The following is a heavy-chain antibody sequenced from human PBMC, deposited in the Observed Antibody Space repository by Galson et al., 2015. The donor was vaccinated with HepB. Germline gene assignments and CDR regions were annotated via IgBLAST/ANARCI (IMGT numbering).Heavy chain of an antibody. J-gene: IGHJ4*02. Sequence: SLRLSCAASGFTFSSYAMHWVRQAPGKGLEWVAVISYDGSNKYYADSVKGRFTISRDNSKNTLYLQMNSLRAEDTAVYYCARDVLRPYYYDSSGYQGGIMDYWGQGTLVTVSS. CDR2: ISYDGSNK. V-gene: IGHV3-30-3*01. D-gene: IGHD3-22*01. CDR1: GFTFSSYA. CDR3: ARDVLRPYYYDSSGYQGGIMDY.